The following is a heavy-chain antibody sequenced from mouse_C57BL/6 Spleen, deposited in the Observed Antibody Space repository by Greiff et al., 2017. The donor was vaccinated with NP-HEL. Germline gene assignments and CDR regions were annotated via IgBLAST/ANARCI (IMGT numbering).Heavy chain of an antibody. CDR3: ARGDGSSWFAY. Sequence: QVQLQQPGAELVRPGSSVKLSCKASGYTFTSYWMHWVKQRPIQGLEWIGNIDPSDSETHYNQKFKDKATLTVDKSSSTAYMQLSSLTSEDSAVYYCARGDGSSWFAYWGQGTLVTVSA. CDR2: IDPSDSET. CDR1: GYTFTSYW. D-gene: IGHD1-1*01. V-gene: IGHV1-52*01. J-gene: IGHJ3*01.